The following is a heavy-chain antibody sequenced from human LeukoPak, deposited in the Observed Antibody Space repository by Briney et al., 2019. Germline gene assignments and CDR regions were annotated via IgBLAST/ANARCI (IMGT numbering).Heavy chain of an antibody. CDR3: ARGTYYYGSGSYFY. CDR2: INHSGST. D-gene: IGHD3-10*01. V-gene: IGHV4-34*01. CDR1: GVSFSGYY. Sequence: PSETLSLTCAVYGVSFSGYYWSWIRQPPGKGLEWIGEINHSGSTNYNPSLESRVTISVDTSKNQFSLKLSSVTAADTAVYYCARGTYYYGSGSYFYWGQGTLVTVSS. J-gene: IGHJ4*02.